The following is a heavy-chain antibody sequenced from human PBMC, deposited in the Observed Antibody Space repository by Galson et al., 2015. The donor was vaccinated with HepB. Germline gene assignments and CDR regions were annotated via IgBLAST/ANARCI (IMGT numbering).Heavy chain of an antibody. CDR3: ARETLPTGGKQWLVLGY. D-gene: IGHD6-19*01. V-gene: IGHV1-46*01. Sequence: SVKVSCKASGYTFTSYYMHWVRQAPGQGLEWMGIINPSGGSTSYAQKFQGRVTMTRDTSTSTVYMELSSLRSEDTAVYYCARETLPTGGKQWLVLGYWGQGTLVTVSS. J-gene: IGHJ4*02. CDR2: INPSGGST. CDR1: GYTFTSYY.